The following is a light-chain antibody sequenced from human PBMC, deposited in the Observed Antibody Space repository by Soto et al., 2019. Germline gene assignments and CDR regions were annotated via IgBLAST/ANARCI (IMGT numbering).Light chain of an antibody. Sequence: QAVVTQESSLTVSPGGTVTLTCGSSTGAVTSSHHAFWFQQKPGQAPRTMIYHTTSRHSWTPARFSGSLLGGKAALTLSGAQPEDEADYYCFLVYGGPGVFGGGTKLTVL. J-gene: IGLJ2*01. V-gene: IGLV7-46*01. CDR1: TGAVTSSHH. CDR3: FLVYGGPGV. CDR2: HTT.